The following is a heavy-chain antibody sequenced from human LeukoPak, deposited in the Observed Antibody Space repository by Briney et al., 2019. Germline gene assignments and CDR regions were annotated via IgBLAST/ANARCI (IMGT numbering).Heavy chain of an antibody. Sequence: SETLSLTCTVSGGSISSYYWSWIRQPPGKGLEWVGYIYYSGSTNYNPSLKSRVTISVDTSKNQFSLKLSSVPAADTAVYYCASQAVTTTGVDYWGQGPLVTVSS. CDR3: ASQAVTTTGVDY. D-gene: IGHD4-17*01. CDR2: IYYSGST. CDR1: GGSISSYY. V-gene: IGHV4-59*08. J-gene: IGHJ4*02.